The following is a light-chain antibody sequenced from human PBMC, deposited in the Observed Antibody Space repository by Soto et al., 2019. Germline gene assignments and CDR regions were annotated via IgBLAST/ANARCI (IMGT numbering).Light chain of an antibody. CDR2: STT. CDR3: LLCYGDGVV. CDR1: TGAVTSGHY. J-gene: IGLJ2*01. Sequence: QAVVPQEPSLTVSPGGTVTLTCASSTGAVTSGHYPNWFQQKPGQPPRALIYSTTYKHSWTPARFSGTRRVGNAALSLSGVQPEGEADFYCLLCYGDGVVFGGGTKLTLL. V-gene: IGLV7-43*01.